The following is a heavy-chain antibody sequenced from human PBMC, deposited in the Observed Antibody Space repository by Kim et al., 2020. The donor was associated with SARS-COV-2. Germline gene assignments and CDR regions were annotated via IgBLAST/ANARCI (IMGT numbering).Heavy chain of an antibody. D-gene: IGHD3-3*01. V-gene: IGHV3-48*03. Sequence: GGSLRLSCAASGFTFSSYEMNWVRQAPGKGLEWVSYISSSGSTIYYADSVKGRFTISRDNAKNSLYLQMNSLRAEDTAVYYCARPARDFWSGYYSSYYFDYWGQGTLVTVSS. J-gene: IGHJ4*02. CDR2: ISSSGSTI. CDR1: GFTFSSYE. CDR3: ARPARDFWSGYYSSYYFDY.